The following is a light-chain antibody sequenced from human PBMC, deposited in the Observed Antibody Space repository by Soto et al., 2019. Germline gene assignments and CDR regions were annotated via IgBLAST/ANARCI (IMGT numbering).Light chain of an antibody. CDR1: SSNIGNNY. V-gene: IGLV1-47*02. CDR3: AAWDDSLTAWV. J-gene: IGLJ3*02. CDR2: NNN. Sequence: QPVLTQSPSPSGTPGQRVTISCSGSSSNIGNNYVYWYQQFPGAAPKLLIYNNNQRPSGVPDRFSGSKSATSASLAISGLRSEDEADYYCAAWDDSLTAWVFGGGTKLTVL.